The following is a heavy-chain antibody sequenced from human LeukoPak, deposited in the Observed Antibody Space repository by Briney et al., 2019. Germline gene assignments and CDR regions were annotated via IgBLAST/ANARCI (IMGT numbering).Heavy chain of an antibody. Sequence: GGSLRLSCVVSGFTFSSYNMNWVRQAPGKGLEWVSSISTSNNYIYYADSVTGRFTISRDNAKNSLYLQMNSMRAEDTAVYNCARVGDGYNFFDYWVEGTLVTVSS. D-gene: IGHD5-24*01. CDR2: ISTSNNYI. J-gene: IGHJ4*02. V-gene: IGHV3-21*01. CDR3: ARVGDGYNFFDY. CDR1: GFTFSSYN.